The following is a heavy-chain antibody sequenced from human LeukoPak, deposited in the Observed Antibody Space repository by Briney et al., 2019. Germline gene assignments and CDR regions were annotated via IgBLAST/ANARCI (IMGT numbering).Heavy chain of an antibody. CDR2: IYHSGST. CDR1: GGSISSGGYS. J-gene: IGHJ4*02. CDR3: ARVYGLRFDY. Sequence: SETLSLTCAVSGGSISSGGYSWSWIRQPPGKGLEWIGYIYHSGSTYYNPSLKSRVTISVDRSKNQFSLKLSSVTAADMAVYYCARVYGLRFDYWGQGTLVTVSS. V-gene: IGHV4-30-2*01. D-gene: IGHD4-17*01.